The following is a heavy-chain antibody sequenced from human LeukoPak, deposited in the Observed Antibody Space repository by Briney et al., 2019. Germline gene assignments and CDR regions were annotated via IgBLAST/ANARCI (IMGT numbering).Heavy chain of an antibody. CDR1: GGSISSYY. D-gene: IGHD6-6*01. Sequence: SETLSLTCTVSGGSISSYYWSWIRQPPGKGLEWIGYIYYSGSTNYNPSLKSRVTISVDTSKNQFSLKLSSVTAADTAVYYCARSSAWGRIAARLYFDHWGQGTLVTVSS. CDR2: IYYSGST. V-gene: IGHV4-59*12. J-gene: IGHJ4*02. CDR3: ARSSAWGRIAARLYFDH.